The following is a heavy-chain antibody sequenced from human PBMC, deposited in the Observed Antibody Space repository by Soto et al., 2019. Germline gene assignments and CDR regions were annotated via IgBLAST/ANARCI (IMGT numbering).Heavy chain of an antibody. V-gene: IGHV3-23*01. CDR1: GFTFSSYA. Sequence: PGGSLRLSCAASGFTFSSYAMSWVRQAPGKGLEWVSAISGSGGSTYYADSVKGRFTISRHNSKNTLYLQMNSLRAEDTAVYYCAKDKGLYGDFDYWGQGTLVTVSS. J-gene: IGHJ4*02. D-gene: IGHD4-17*01. CDR2: ISGSGGST. CDR3: AKDKGLYGDFDY.